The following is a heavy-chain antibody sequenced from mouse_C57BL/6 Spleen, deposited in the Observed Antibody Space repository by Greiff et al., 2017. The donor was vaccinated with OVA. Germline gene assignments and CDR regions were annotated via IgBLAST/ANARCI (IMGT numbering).Heavy chain of an antibody. CDR2: IDPSDSYT. J-gene: IGHJ2*01. CDR3: ARAENFDY. Sequence: QVQLQQSGAELVKPGASVKLSCKASGYTFTSYWMQWVKQRPGQGLEWIGEIDPSDSYTNYNQKFKGKATLTVDTSSSTAYMQLSSLTSEDSAVYYCARAENFDYWGKGTTLTVSS. CDR1: GYTFTSYW. V-gene: IGHV1-50*01.